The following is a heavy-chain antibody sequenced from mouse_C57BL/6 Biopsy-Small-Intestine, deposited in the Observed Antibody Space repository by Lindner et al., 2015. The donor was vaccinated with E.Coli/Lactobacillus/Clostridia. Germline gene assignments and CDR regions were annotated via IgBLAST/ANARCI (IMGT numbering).Heavy chain of an antibody. CDR2: IIPILGMA. V-gene: IGHV1-81*01. CDR3: AIYEVVVGVWSAKWFDP. CDR1: GGTFSSYA. D-gene: IGHD1-3*01. J-gene: IGHJ3*01. Sequence: SVKVSCKASGGTFSSYAISWVRQAPGQGLEWMGRIIPILGMANYAQKFQGRVTITADKSTSTAYMELTSLTSEDTAVYFCAIYEVVVGVWSAKWFDPWGQGTLVTVS.